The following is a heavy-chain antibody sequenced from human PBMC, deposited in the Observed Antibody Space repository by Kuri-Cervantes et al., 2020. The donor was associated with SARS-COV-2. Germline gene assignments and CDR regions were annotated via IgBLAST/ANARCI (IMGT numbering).Heavy chain of an antibody. J-gene: IGHJ1*01. D-gene: IGHD3-22*01. CDR1: GYTFTSYA. Sequence: ASVKVSCKASGYTFTSYAMNWVRQAPGQGLEWMGWINTNTGNPTYAQGFTGRFVFSLDTSVSTAYLQISSLKAEDTAVYYCARGLKSYYDSSGTKSLQHWGQGTLVTVSP. V-gene: IGHV7-4-1*02. CDR2: INTNTGNP. CDR3: ARGLKSYYDSSGTKSLQH.